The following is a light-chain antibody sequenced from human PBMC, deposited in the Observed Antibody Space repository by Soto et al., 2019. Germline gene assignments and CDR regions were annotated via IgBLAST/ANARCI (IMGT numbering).Light chain of an antibody. V-gene: IGKV4-1*01. CDR2: WAS. Sequence: DIVMTQSPDSLAVSLGERATINCKSSQSVLYSSNNKNYLAWYQQKPGQPPKLLIYWASTRESGVPDRFSGRGSGTHFTLTMSSLQSEDVAVYYCQQYYSAPPYTLGQGSKLEIK. CDR3: QQYYSAPPYT. J-gene: IGKJ2*01. CDR1: QSVLYSSNNKNY.